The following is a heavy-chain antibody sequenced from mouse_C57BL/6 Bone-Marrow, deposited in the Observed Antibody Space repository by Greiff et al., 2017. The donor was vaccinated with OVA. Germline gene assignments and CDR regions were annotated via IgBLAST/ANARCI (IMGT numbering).Heavy chain of an antibody. Sequence: QVQLQQPGTELVKPGASVKLSCKASGYTFTSYWMHWVKQRPGQGLEWIGNINPSNGGTNYNEKFKSKATLTVDTSSSTAYMQLSSLTSEDCTVYNWARTRYYDGNSLWYLDYWGKGTTLTVSS. CDR1: GYTFTSYW. CDR2: INPSNGGT. J-gene: IGHJ2*01. CDR3: ARTRYYDGNSLWYLDY. D-gene: IGHD2-3*01. V-gene: IGHV1-53*01.